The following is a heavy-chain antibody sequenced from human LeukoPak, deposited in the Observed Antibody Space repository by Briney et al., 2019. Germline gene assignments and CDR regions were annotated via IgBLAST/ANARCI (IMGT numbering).Heavy chain of an antibody. V-gene: IGHV3-7*01. D-gene: IGHD1-20*01. J-gene: IGHJ4*02. CDR3: ARGVTGRTFDY. CDR2: IKQDGSEK. CDR1: GFTFSNYW. Sequence: PGGSLRLSCAASGFTFSNYWMTWVRQAPGKGLEWVANIKQDGSEKYFVDSVKGRFTISRDNAKNSLYLQMNSLRAEDTAVYYCARGVTGRTFDYWGQGTLVTVSS.